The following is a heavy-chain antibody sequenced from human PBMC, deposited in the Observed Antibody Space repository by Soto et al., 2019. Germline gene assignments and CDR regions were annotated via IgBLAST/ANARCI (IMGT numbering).Heavy chain of an antibody. Sequence: GGSLRLSCAASGFTFSSYAMSWVRQAPGKGLEWVSAISGSGGSTYYADSVKGRFTISRDNSKNTLYLQMNSLRAEDTAVYYCAKALCSARQWLVFSSGMDVWGQGTTVTVSS. D-gene: IGHD6-19*01. CDR3: AKALCSARQWLVFSSGMDV. V-gene: IGHV3-23*01. CDR1: GFTFSSYA. J-gene: IGHJ6*02. CDR2: ISGSGGST.